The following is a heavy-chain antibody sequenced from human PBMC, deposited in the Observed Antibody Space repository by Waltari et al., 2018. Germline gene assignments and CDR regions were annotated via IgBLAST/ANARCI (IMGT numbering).Heavy chain of an antibody. J-gene: IGHJ4*02. Sequence: QVQLQESGPGLVKPSETLSLTCPVSGYSISRGYYCGWTRHPPGKGLEWIGSIYHSGSTYYNPSLKSRVTISVDTSKNQFSLKLSSVTAADTAVYYCARSEYYYGSGYYFDYWGQGTLVTVSS. V-gene: IGHV4-38-2*01. CDR1: GYSISRGYY. CDR3: ARSEYYYGSGYYFDY. CDR2: IYHSGST. D-gene: IGHD3-10*01.